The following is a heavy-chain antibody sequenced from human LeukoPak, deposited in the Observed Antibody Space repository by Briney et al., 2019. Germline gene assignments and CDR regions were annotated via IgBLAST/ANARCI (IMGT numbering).Heavy chain of an antibody. Sequence: SGGSLRLSCAASGFTFSSYAMTWVRQAPGKGLEWVSGINWNGGSTGYADSVKGRFTISRDNAKNSLYLQMNSLRAEDTALYYCARRGHPIYGDYPVFSYYMDVWGKGTTVTVSS. CDR2: INWNGGST. CDR1: GFTFSSYA. J-gene: IGHJ6*03. CDR3: ARRGHPIYGDYPVFSYYMDV. V-gene: IGHV3-20*04. D-gene: IGHD4-17*01.